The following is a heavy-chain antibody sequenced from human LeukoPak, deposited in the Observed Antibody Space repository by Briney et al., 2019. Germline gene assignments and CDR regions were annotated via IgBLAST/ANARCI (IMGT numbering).Heavy chain of an antibody. Sequence: SETLSLTCTVSDDSISISSHFWGWIRQPPGKGLEWIGSISYSGTTYYNPSLKSRVTISVDTSKNRFSLNLSSVTAADTAVYYCARDWLFGSFDIWGQGTMVTVSS. CDR2: ISYSGTT. D-gene: IGHD3-9*01. CDR1: DDSISISSHF. J-gene: IGHJ3*02. CDR3: ARDWLFGSFDI. V-gene: IGHV4-39*02.